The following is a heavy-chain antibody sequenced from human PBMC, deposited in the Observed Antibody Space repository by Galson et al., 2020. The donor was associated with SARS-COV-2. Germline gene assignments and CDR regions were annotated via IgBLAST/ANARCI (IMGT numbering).Heavy chain of an antibody. D-gene: IGHD2-8*02. CDR1: GGSVSRGCYY. J-gene: IGHJ5*02. CDR2: IYFSGHT. Sequence: SETLSLTCTVSGGSVSRGCYYWTWLRHYPGKGLEWTGYIYFSGHTFYNPSLKSRITISLETSMNRFSLQLTSVTAADTAVYFCARKTFDTGDDYQWCDPWGQGTLVTVSS. V-gene: IGHV4-31*03. CDR3: ARKTFDTGDDYQWCDP.